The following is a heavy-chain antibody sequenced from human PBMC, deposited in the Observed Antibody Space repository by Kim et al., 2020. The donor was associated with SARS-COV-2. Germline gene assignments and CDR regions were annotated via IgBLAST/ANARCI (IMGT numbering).Heavy chain of an antibody. V-gene: IGHV1-69*02. CDR2: IIPILGIA. J-gene: IGHJ6*02. CDR1: GGTFSSYT. CDR3: ARRGLKMATFNYYYYGMDV. Sequence: SVKVSCKASGGTFSSYTISWVRQAPGQGLEWMGRIIPILGIANYAQKFQGRVTITADKSTSTAYMELSSLRSEDTAVYYCARRGLKMATFNYYYYGMDVWGQGTTVTVSS. D-gene: IGHD5-12*01.